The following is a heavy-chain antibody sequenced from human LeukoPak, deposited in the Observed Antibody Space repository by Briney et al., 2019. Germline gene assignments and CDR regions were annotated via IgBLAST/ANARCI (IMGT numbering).Heavy chain of an antibody. D-gene: IGHD3-9*01. CDR3: VKDQRALFGWFRDDAFDI. J-gene: IGHJ3*02. V-gene: IGHV3-23*01. CDR1: GFTFSSYA. CDR2: ITGSGMTT. Sequence: PGGSLRLSCAASGFTFSSYAMSWVRQAPGKGLEWVSSITGSGMTTYDADSVKGRFTTSRDNSRNMVYLQMNSLRTEDTALYYCVKDQRALFGWFRDDAFDIWGQGTMVTVSS.